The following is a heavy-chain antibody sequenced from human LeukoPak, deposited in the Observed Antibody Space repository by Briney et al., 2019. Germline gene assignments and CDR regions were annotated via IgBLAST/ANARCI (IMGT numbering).Heavy chain of an antibody. CDR2: IKEDGSEK. Sequence: AGGSLRLSCAASGFTFSSSWMSWVRQAPGKGLEWVANIKEDGSEKCYVEPVKGRFSISRDNAKNSLYLQMNSLRVEDTAVYYCTRGRLTMTWGRGTLVTVSS. CDR1: GFTFSSSW. V-gene: IGHV3-7*01. J-gene: IGHJ5*02. D-gene: IGHD3-22*01. CDR3: TRGRLTMT.